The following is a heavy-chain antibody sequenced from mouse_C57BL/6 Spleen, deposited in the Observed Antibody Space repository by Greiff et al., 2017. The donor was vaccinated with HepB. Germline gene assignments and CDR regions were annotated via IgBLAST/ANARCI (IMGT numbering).Heavy chain of an antibody. Sequence: VQLQQSGAELVRPGSSVKLSCKASGYTFTSYWMHWVKQRPIQGLEWIGNIDPSDSETHYNQKFKDKATLTVDKSSSTAYMQLSSLTSEDSAVYYCASDYYGSSSFAYWGQGTLVTVSA. CDR3: ASDYYGSSSFAY. D-gene: IGHD1-1*01. CDR2: IDPSDSET. V-gene: IGHV1-52*01. J-gene: IGHJ3*01. CDR1: GYTFTSYW.